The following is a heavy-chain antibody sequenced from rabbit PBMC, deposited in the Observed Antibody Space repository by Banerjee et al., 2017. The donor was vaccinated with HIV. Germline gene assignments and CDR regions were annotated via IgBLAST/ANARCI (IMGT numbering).Heavy chain of an antibody. Sequence: QSLEESGGDLVKPGGTLTLTCTVSGFSLSSYAMCWVRQAPGKGLEWIGQIGATSGSTWYASWAKGRFTISKSTSLNTVDLKMTSLTAADTATYFCARDAGSWGFNLRGQGTLVT. CDR1: GFSLSSYA. CDR3: ARDAGSWGFNL. D-gene: IGHD4-2*01. CDR2: IGATSGST. J-gene: IGHJ4*01. V-gene: IGHV1S43*01.